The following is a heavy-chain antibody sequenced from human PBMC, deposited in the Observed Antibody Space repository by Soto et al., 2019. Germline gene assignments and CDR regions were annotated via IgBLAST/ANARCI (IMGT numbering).Heavy chain of an antibody. D-gene: IGHD1-1*01. J-gene: IGHJ6*03. CDR1: GGSISSYY. CDR3: ARDNWNDDYYYYYMDV. Sequence: TSETLSLTCTVSGGSISSYYWSWIRQPPGKGLEWIGYIYYSGSTNYNPSLKSRVTISVDTSKNQFSLKLSSVTAADTAVYYCARDNWNDDYYYYYMDVWGKGTTVTVS. V-gene: IGHV4-59*01. CDR2: IYYSGST.